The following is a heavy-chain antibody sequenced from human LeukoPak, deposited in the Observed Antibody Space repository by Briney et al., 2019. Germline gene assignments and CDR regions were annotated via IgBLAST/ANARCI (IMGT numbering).Heavy chain of an antibody. CDR2: IWYDGSNK. V-gene: IGHV3-33*01. CDR1: GFTFSSYG. J-gene: IGHJ4*02. Sequence: GGSLRLSCAASGFTFSSYGMHWVRQAPGKGLEWVAVIWYDGSNKYYADSVKGRFTISRDNSKNTLYPQMNSLRAEDTAVYYCARGSDILTGYYFDYWGQGTLVTVSS. CDR3: ARGSDILTGYYFDY. D-gene: IGHD3-9*01.